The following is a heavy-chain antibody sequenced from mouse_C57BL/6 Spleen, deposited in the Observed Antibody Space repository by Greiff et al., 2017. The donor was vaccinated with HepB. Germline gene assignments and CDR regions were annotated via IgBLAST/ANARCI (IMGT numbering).Heavy chain of an antibody. CDR1: GYAFSSSW. J-gene: IGHJ3*01. CDR2: IYPGDGGT. Sequence: QVQLQQSGPELVKPGASVKISCKASGYAFSSSWMNWVKQRPGKGLEWIGRIYPGDGGTNYNGKFKGKATLTADKSSSTAYMQLSSLTSEDSAVYFCARRAGSPFAYWGQGTLVTVSA. CDR3: ARRAGSPFAY. V-gene: IGHV1-82*01. D-gene: IGHD1-1*01.